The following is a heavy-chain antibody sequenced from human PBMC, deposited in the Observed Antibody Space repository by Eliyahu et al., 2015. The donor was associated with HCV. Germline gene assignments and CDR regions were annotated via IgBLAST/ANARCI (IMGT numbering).Heavy chain of an antibody. V-gene: IGHV1-69*01. CDR2: IIPIFGTA. CDR1: GGTFSSYA. CDR3: ARDQGYCSSTSCYKGYYYYGMDV. Sequence: EVKKPGSSVKVSCKASGGTFSSYAISWVRQAPGQGLEWMGGIIPIFGTANYAQKFQGRVTITADESTSTAYMELSSLRSEDTAVYYCARDQGYCSSTSCYKGYYYYGMDVWDQGTTVTVSS. D-gene: IGHD2-2*02. J-gene: IGHJ6*02.